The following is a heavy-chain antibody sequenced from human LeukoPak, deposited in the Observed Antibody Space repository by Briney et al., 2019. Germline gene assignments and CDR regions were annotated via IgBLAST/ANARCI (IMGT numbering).Heavy chain of an antibody. CDR1: GFTFNRYA. J-gene: IGHJ4*02. CDR3: ATYSGAHHKTFDS. D-gene: IGHD1-26*01. Sequence: GGSLRLSCAASGFTFNRYAMHWVRQAPGKGLEWVAVISYDGSNKYYADSVKGRFTISRDNAKNSLYLQMSSLRAEDTAVYYCATYSGAHHKTFDSWGQGTLVTVSS. V-gene: IGHV3-30*04. CDR2: ISYDGSNK.